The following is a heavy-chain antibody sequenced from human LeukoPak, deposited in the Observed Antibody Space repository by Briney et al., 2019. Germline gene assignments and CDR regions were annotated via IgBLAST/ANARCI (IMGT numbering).Heavy chain of an antibody. V-gene: IGHV4-61*01. D-gene: IGHD3-10*01. J-gene: IGHJ4*02. CDR2: IYYSGSA. CDR1: GGSVSSGSYY. Sequence: SETLSLTCTVSGGSVSSGSYYWSWIRQPPGKGLEWIGYIYYSGSANYNPSLKSRVTISVDTSKNQFSLKLSSVTAADMAVYYCARGWGYYGSGSYYNAVDYWGRGTLVTVSS. CDR3: ARGWGYYGSGSYYNAVDY.